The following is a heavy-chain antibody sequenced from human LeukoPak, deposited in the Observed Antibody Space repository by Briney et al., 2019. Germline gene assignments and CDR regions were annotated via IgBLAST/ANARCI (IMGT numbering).Heavy chain of an antibody. CDR1: GFTFSSYA. Sequence: HPGGSLRLSCAASGFTFSSYAMSWVRQAPGKGLEWVSAISGSGGSTYYADSVKGRFTISRDNSKNTLYLQMNSLRAEDTAVYYCAKFPGPYGYSVVGDWGQGTLVTVSS. CDR2: ISGSGGST. J-gene: IGHJ4*02. D-gene: IGHD5-18*01. V-gene: IGHV3-23*01. CDR3: AKFPGPYGYSVVGD.